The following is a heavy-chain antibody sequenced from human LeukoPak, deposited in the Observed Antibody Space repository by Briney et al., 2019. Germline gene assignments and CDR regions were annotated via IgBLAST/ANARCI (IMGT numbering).Heavy chain of an antibody. V-gene: IGHV4-61*01. D-gene: IGHD1-7*01. CDR2: IYYSGST. CDR3: ARTNFRNNWFDP. J-gene: IGHJ5*02. Sequence: SETLSLTCTVSGCTVSSGSYYWSWIRQPPGKGLEWIGYIYYSGSTNYNPSLKSRVTISVDTSKNQFSLKLSSVTAADTAVYYCARTNFRNNWFDPWGQGTLVTVSS. CDR1: GCTVSSGSYY.